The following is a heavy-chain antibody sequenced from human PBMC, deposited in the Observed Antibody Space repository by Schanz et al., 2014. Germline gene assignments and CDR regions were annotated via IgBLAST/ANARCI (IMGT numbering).Heavy chain of an antibody. CDR3: ARDFSAYVGNYFDY. D-gene: IGHD5-12*01. J-gene: IGHJ4*02. CDR2: ISPYNGNT. V-gene: IGHV1-18*01. Sequence: QVQLVQSGAEVKKPGASVKVSCKASGYTFTSYGISWVRQAPGQGLEWMGWISPYNGNTNYAQKLQGRVSMTADTSTSTAYIDLRSLRFDDTAVYYCARDFSAYVGNYFDYWGQGTLVTVSS. CDR1: GYTFTSYG.